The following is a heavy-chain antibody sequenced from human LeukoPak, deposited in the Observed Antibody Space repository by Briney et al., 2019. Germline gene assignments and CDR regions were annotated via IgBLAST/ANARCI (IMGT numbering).Heavy chain of an antibody. V-gene: IGHV1-69*05. CDR1: GGTFSSYA. D-gene: IGHD4/OR15-4a*01. CDR3: ARGPLSAMELGDY. CDR2: IIPIFGTA. Sequence: SVKVSCKASGGTFSSYAISWVRQAPGQGLEWMGGIIPIFGTANYAQKLQGRVTMTTDTSTSTAYMELRSLRSDDTAVYYCARGPLSAMELGDYWGQGTLVTVSS. J-gene: IGHJ4*02.